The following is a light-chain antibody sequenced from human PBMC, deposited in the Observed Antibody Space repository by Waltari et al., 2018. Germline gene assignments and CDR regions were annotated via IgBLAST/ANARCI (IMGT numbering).Light chain of an antibody. V-gene: IGLV2-14*03. CDR3: SSYTTGSTRYV. J-gene: IGLJ1*01. Sequence: QSALTQPASVSGSHGQSITISCTGTSSDIGAYNFVSCYQKHPGRAPKVMIYDVNNRPSGVSSRFSGSKSGNTASLTISGLQAEDEADYYCSSYTTGSTRYVFGSGTKVTVL. CDR1: SSDIGAYNF. CDR2: DVN.